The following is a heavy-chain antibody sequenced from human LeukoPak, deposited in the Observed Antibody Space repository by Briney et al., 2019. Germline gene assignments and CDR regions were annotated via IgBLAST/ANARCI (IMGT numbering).Heavy chain of an antibody. CDR3: ARGIWSSHNKEYYFDY. J-gene: IGHJ4*02. CDR1: GYTFTNYA. D-gene: IGHD2-21*01. CDR2: INAGNGKT. Sequence: ASVKVSCKASGYTFTNYAMNWVRQAPGQRLEWMGWINAGNGKTKSSQRFQGRVTITRDTSASTAYMGLNSLRSEDTAVYYCARGIWSSHNKEYYFDYWGQGSLVTVSS. V-gene: IGHV1-3*01.